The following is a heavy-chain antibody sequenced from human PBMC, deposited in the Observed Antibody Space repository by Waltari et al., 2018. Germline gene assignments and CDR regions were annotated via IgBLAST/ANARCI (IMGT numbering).Heavy chain of an antibody. CDR2: ITTDETNT. Sequence: EVQVVESGGGLVQPGGSLRLSCVASGFTFSSHWLHWVRQVSGKGLEWVSRITTDETNTAYADAGKGRFTVSRDNAKNTVYLQMTSVRAEDTGIYYCARDRGTATPLDPWGQGTVVTVSS. J-gene: IGHJ5*02. CDR3: ARDRGTATPLDP. D-gene: IGHD3-10*01. V-gene: IGHV3-74*03. CDR1: GFTFSSHW.